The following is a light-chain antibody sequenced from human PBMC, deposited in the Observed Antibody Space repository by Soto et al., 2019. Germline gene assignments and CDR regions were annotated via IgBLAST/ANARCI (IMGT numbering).Light chain of an antibody. CDR1: SSNIGSNY. V-gene: IGLV1-47*01. CDR2: RNN. Sequence: QSVLTQPPSASGTPGQRVTISCSGSSSNIGSNYVYWYQQFPGTAPNLLLYRNNHRPSGVPDRCSGSKSGTSASMAIIGLRSEDEDDYYCAAWDGSVSVVFGGGTKLTVL. J-gene: IGLJ2*01. CDR3: AAWDGSVSVV.